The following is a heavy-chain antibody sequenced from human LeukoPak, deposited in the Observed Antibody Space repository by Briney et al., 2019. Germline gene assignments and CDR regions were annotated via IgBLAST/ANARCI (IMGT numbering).Heavy chain of an antibody. CDR3: ARLKFYDSTGYSPGYYMDV. Sequence: SETLSLTCTVSGGSIISNYWRWIRQSAGTGLEWIGRIYGSGITDYNPSLKSRVTMSLDTSRKQFSLRLTSVTAADTAVYYCARLKFYDSTGYSPGYYMDVWGKGTTVSVFS. D-gene: IGHD3-22*01. J-gene: IGHJ6*03. CDR2: IYGSGIT. V-gene: IGHV4-4*07. CDR1: GGSIISNY.